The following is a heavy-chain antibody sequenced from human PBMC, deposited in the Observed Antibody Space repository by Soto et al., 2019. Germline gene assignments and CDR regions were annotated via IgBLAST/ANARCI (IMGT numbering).Heavy chain of an antibody. J-gene: IGHJ4*02. CDR3: ATGPSGDKVDS. Sequence: SETLSLTCTVSGGSISSGGYYWSWIRQPPGKGLEWIGEINHSGSTNYNPSLTSRVTISVDTSGNQFSLQLTSVSAADTAVYYCATGPSGDKVDSWGQGILVTVSS. CDR2: INHSGST. V-gene: IGHV4-30-4*08. CDR1: GGSISSGGYY. D-gene: IGHD7-27*01.